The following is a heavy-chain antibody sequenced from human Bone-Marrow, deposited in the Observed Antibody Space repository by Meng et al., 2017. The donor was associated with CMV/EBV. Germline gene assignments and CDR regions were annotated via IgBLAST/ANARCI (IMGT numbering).Heavy chain of an antibody. CDR3: ARAGTIEYSSSGLVVPDQNWFDP. V-gene: IGHV1-46*01. Sequence: ASVKVSCKASGYTFTSYYMHWVRQAPGQGLEWMGIINPSGGSTSYAQKFQGRVTMTRDTSTSTVYMELSSLRSEDTAVYYCARAGTIEYSSSGLVVPDQNWFDPWGQGTLVTVSS. D-gene: IGHD6-6*01. CDR2: INPSGGST. CDR1: GYTFTSYY. J-gene: IGHJ5*02.